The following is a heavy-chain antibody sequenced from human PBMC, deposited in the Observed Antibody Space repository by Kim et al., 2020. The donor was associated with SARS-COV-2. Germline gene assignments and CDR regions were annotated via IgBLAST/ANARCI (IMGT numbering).Heavy chain of an antibody. CDR3: ARAGYNAYDYDY. CDR1: DGSISPYY. Sequence: SETLSLTCTVSDGSISPYYWSWIRQPPGKGLEWIGYLHYSGSTNYNPSLKGRVTISVDTSKNQFSLRLTSLTAADTAVYYCARAGYNAYDYDYWGQGTLVTVSS. CDR2: LHYSGST. J-gene: IGHJ4*02. V-gene: IGHV4-59*13. D-gene: IGHD5-12*01.